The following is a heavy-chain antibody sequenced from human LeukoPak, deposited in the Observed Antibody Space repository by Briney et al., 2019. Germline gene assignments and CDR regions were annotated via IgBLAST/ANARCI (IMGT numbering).Heavy chain of an antibody. CDR3: ARETYSNILTGTDY. CDR2: ISTYDDNI. D-gene: IGHD3-9*01. V-gene: IGHV1-18*01. Sequence: GASVKVSCKASGYTFTTYGLSWVRQAPGQGLEWQGWISTYDDNIKYAQSLQGRLTLTIDTSTSTAYMELRSLTSDDTAVYYCARETYSNILTGTDYWGPGTLVTVSS. J-gene: IGHJ4*02. CDR1: GYTFTTYG.